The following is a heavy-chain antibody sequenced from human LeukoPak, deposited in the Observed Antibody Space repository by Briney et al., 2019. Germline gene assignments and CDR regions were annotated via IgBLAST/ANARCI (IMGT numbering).Heavy chain of an antibody. V-gene: IGHV1-2*02. CDR3: ASGKTGTTIFRGSWFDP. CDR1: GYTFTGYY. J-gene: IGHJ5*02. CDR2: INPNSGGT. Sequence: ASVKVSCKASGYTFTGYYMHWVRQAPGQGLEWMGWINPNSGGTNYAQKFQGRVTMTRDTSISTAYMELSSLRSEDTAVYYCASGKTGTTIFRGSWFDPWGQGTLVTVSS. D-gene: IGHD1-7*01.